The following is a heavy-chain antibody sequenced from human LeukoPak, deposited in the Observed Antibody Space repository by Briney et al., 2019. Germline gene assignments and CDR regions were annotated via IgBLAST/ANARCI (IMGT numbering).Heavy chain of an antibody. J-gene: IGHJ4*02. Sequence: ASVKVSCKVSGYTLTELSMHWVRQAPGKGLEWMGGFAPEDGEKIYAQKFQGRVTMTEDASTDTAYMELSSLRSEDTAVYYCATVNYYDSSGYYYFDYWGQGTLVTVSS. CDR2: FAPEDGEK. V-gene: IGHV1-24*01. D-gene: IGHD3-22*01. CDR1: GYTLTELS. CDR3: ATVNYYDSSGYYYFDY.